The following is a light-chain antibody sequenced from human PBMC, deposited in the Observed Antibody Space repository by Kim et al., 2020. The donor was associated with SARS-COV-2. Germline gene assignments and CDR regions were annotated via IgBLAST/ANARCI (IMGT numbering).Light chain of an antibody. CDR2: AAS. V-gene: IGKV1-8*01. CDR1: HRISSY. J-gene: IGKJ1*01. CDR3: QQYYSYPPWT. Sequence: ATGYRVTITCRASHRISSYLAWYQQKPGKAPKLLIYAASTLQSGVPSRFSGSGSATDFTLTISCLQSEDFATYYCQQYYSYPPWTFGQGTKVDIK.